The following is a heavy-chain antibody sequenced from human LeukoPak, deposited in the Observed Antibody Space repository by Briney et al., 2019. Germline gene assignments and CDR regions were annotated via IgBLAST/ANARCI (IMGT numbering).Heavy chain of an antibody. Sequence: AGGSLRLSCAASGFTFSSYAMSWVRQAPGKGLEWVSAISGSGGSTYYADSVKGRFTTSRDNSKNTLYLQMNRLRAEDTAVYYCTKGGGSSWSWTDYWGQGTLVTVSS. D-gene: IGHD6-13*01. CDR2: ISGSGGST. CDR3: TKGGGSSWSWTDY. CDR1: GFTFSSYA. V-gene: IGHV3-23*01. J-gene: IGHJ4*02.